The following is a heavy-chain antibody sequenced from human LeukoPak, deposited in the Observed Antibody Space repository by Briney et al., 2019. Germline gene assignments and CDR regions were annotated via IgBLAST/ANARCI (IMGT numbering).Heavy chain of an antibody. J-gene: IGHJ4*02. V-gene: IGHV3-73*01. CDR3: SRQPPDYGGSDH. CDR2: SRSKANNYGT. Sequence: GGSLRLSCAASGFTFSGSGMHWVRQASGEGVEWVGRSRSKANNYGTAYAASVKGRFTISRDDSKNTAYLQMNSLKTEDTAVYYCSRQPPDYGGSDHWGQGTLVTVSS. CDR1: GFTFSGSG. D-gene: IGHD4/OR15-4a*01.